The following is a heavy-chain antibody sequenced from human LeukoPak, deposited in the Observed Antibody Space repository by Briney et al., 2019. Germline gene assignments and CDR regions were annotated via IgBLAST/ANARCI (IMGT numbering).Heavy chain of an antibody. D-gene: IGHD3-10*01. V-gene: IGHV3-21*01. J-gene: IGHJ6*02. CDR3: ARDRKGFGELDIYYYYGMDV. Sequence: PGGSLRLSCAVSGFTFSRHSMSWVRQAPGKGLEWVSSISSSSSYIYYADSVKGRFTISRDNAKNSLYLQMNSLRAEDTAVYYCARDRKGFGELDIYYYYGMDVWGQGTTVTVSS. CDR1: GFTFSRHS. CDR2: ISSSSSYI.